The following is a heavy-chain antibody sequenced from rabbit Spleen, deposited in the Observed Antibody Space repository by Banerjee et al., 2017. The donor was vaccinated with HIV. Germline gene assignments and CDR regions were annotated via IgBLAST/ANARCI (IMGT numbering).Heavy chain of an antibody. V-gene: IGHV1S45*01. CDR1: GIDFTNYY. Sequence: EQLEESGGGLVKPEGSLTLTCKASGIDFTNYYISWVRQAPGKGLEWIGCIYSGSGSTYYANWAKGRFTISETSSTTVTLQMTSLTVADTATYFCARFYAGYGDFGYAAMWGPGTLVTVS. D-gene: IGHD7-1*01. CDR2: IYSGSGST. CDR3: ARFYAGYGDFGYAAM. J-gene: IGHJ4*01.